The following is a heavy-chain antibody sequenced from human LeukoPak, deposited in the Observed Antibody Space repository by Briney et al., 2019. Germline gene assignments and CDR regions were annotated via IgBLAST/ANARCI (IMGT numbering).Heavy chain of an antibody. CDR3: VRKNRDFNAAFDI. J-gene: IGHJ3*02. D-gene: IGHD2-21*02. CDR1: GCTVSNNY. CDR2: TYSDSST. V-gene: IGHV3-53*01. Sequence: PGGSLRLSCAASGCTVSNNYMSWVRQAPGKGLEWVSITYSDSSTNYADSVKGRFTISRDTSQNTLSLQMNSLGDEDTAVYYCVRKNRDFNAAFDIWGQGTVVTVSS.